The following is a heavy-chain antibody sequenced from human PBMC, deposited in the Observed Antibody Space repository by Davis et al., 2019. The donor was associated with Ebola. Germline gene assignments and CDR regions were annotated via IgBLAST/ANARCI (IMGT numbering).Heavy chain of an antibody. CDR2: ISYDGSNK. D-gene: IGHD1-1*01. CDR3: ARKSGPDY. V-gene: IGHV3-30-3*01. CDR1: GFTFSSYA. J-gene: IGHJ4*02. Sequence: GESLKISCAASGFTFSSYAMHWVRQAPGTGLEWVAVISYDGSNKYYADSVKGRFTISRDNSKNTLYLQMNSLRAEDTAVYYCARKSGPDYWGQGTLVTVSS.